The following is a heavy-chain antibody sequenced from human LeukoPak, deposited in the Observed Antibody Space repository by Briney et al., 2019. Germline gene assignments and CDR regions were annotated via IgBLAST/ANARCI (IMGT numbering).Heavy chain of an antibody. Sequence: PSETLSLTCTVSGGSISSYYWSWIRQPPGKGLEWIGYIYYSGSTNYNPSLKSRVTISVDTSKNQFSLKLSSVTAADTAMYYCARRGKSVASDYWGQGTLVTVSS. CDR1: GGSISSYY. V-gene: IGHV4-59*08. CDR3: ARRGKSVASDY. CDR2: IYYSGST. J-gene: IGHJ4*02. D-gene: IGHD6-19*01.